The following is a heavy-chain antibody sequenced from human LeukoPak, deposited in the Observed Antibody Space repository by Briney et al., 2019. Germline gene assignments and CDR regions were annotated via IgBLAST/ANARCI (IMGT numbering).Heavy chain of an antibody. CDR2: INHSGST. CDR3: ARSLGISSIDY. D-gene: IGHD1-26*01. CDR1: GGSFSGYY. V-gene: IGHV4-34*01. J-gene: IGHJ4*02. Sequence: SETLSLTYAVCGGSFSGYYWSWIRQPPGKGLEWIGEINHSGSTNYNPSLKSRVTISVDTSKNQFSLKLSSVTAADTAVYYCARSLGISSIDYWGQGTLVTVSS.